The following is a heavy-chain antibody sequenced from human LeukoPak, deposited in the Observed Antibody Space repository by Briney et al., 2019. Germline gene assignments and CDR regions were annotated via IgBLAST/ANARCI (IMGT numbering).Heavy chain of an antibody. V-gene: IGHV3-74*01. Sequence: GGSLRLSCAASGFTFSSYWMHWVRQAPGKGLVWVSRINSDGSSTGYADSVKGRFTISRDNAKNTLYLQMNSLRAEDTAVYYCARGIAAARTVEYFQHWGQGTLVTVSS. D-gene: IGHD6-13*01. J-gene: IGHJ1*01. CDR2: INSDGSST. CDR1: GFTFSSYW. CDR3: ARGIAAARTVEYFQH.